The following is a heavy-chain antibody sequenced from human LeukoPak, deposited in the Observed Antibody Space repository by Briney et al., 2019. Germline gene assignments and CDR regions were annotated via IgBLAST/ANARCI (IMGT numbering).Heavy chain of an antibody. CDR2: ISDDGNNK. Sequence: GGSLRLSCAASGFDFDIYRMHWVRQAPGKGLEWVSLISDDGNNKYYSDSVKGRFIISRDNSKKILYLQMNSLRAEDTAVYYCARDYGDSLDYWGQGTLVTVSS. V-gene: IGHV3-30-3*01. CDR3: ARDYGDSLDY. J-gene: IGHJ4*02. D-gene: IGHD4-17*01. CDR1: GFDFDIYR.